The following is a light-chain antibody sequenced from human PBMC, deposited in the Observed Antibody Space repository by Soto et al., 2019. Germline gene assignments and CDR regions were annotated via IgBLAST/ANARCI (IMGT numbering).Light chain of an antibody. CDR1: QSVSSN. CDR3: QQYNNWPRT. J-gene: IGKJ1*01. V-gene: IGKV3-15*01. CDR2: GAS. Sequence: EIVMTQSPATLSVSPGERATLSCRASQSVSSNLAWYQQKPGQAPRLLIYGASTRATGIPARFSGSDSGTEFTLTISSLQSEDFAVYYCQQYNNWPRTCGQGTKVEIK.